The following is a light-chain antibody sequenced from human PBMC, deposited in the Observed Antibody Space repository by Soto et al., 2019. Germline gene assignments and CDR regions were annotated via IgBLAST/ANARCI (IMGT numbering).Light chain of an antibody. Sequence: IVMTQSPATLSVSPGERATLSCRASQSISSKLAWYQQKPGQAPRLLIYGASTRATGIPVRFSGSGSGTEFTLTITSLQSEDFAVYYCQQYNNWPPITFGQGTRLEIK. CDR2: GAS. CDR3: QQYNNWPPIT. V-gene: IGKV3-15*01. J-gene: IGKJ5*01. CDR1: QSISSK.